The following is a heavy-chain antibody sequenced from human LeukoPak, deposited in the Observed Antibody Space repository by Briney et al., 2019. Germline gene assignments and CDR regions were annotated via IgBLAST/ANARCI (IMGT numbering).Heavy chain of an antibody. CDR2: ISSSFNYL. CDR1: GFTFSSFS. CDR3: ARPSAYSPDGFDV. D-gene: IGHD1-26*01. J-gene: IGHJ3*01. Sequence: GGALRLSCAASGFTFSSFSMNWVRQAPGKGLEWVSSISSSFNYLYYADSVKGRFTISRDNAKNSLYLQMNSLRAEDTAVYYCARPSAYSPDGFDVWGQGTMVTISS. V-gene: IGHV3-21*01.